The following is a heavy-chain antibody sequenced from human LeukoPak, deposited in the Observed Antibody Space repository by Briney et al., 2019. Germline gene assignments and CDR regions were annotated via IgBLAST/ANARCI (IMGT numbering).Heavy chain of an antibody. CDR3: ARCTVTTRLRYFDL. CDR2: IYSGGST. D-gene: IGHD4-17*01. Sequence: GGSLRLSCAASGFTVSSNYMSWVRQAPGKGLEWVSVIYSGGSTYYADSVKGRFTISRDNSKNTLYLQMNSLRAEDTAVYYCARCTVTTRLRYFDLWGRGTLVTVSS. CDR1: GFTVSSNY. J-gene: IGHJ2*01. V-gene: IGHV3-66*01.